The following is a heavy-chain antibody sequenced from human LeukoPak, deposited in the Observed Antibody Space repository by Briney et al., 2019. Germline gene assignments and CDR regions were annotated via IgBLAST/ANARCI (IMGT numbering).Heavy chain of an antibody. V-gene: IGHV3-11*01. Sequence: GGSLRLFCAASGFTFSDYYMSWIRQAPGKGLEWVSYISSSGSTIYYADSVKGRFTISRDNAKNSLYLQMNSLRAEDTAVYYCAGGSPWGYGDYAGPIDWGQGTLVTVSS. J-gene: IGHJ4*02. CDR3: AGGSPWGYGDYAGPID. D-gene: IGHD4-17*01. CDR1: GFTFSDYY. CDR2: ISSSGSTI.